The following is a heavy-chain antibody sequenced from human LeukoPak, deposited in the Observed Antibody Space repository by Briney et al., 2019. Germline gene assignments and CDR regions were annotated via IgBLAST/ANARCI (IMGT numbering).Heavy chain of an antibody. Sequence: SETLSLTCTVSGDPISRGGFYWTWIRQHPGRAWSGLGTSFFEGMSSTTRPSGVDLIYQWTSKNQFSLKLTSVTAADTAVYFCARVHEPHYYGSGTYYTWFDPWGQGTLVTVSS. J-gene: IGHJ5*02. D-gene: IGHD3-10*01. CDR1: GDPISRGGFY. V-gene: IGHV4-31*03. CDR2: SFFEGMS. CDR3: ARVHEPHYYGSGTYYTWFDP.